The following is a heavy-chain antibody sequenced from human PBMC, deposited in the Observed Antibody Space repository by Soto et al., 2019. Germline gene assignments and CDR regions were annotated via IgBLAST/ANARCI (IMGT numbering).Heavy chain of an antibody. CDR2: ISGSGGST. Sequence: EVQLLESGGGLVQPGGSLRLSCAASGFTFSSYAMSWVRQAPGKGLEWVSAISGSGGSTYYADSVKGRFTISRDNSKNTLYLQMNSPRVEDTAVYYCAKDPASLTGTIPVFDYWGQGTLVTVSS. CDR3: AKDPASLTGTIPVFDY. J-gene: IGHJ4*02. CDR1: GFTFSSYA. V-gene: IGHV3-23*01. D-gene: IGHD1-7*01.